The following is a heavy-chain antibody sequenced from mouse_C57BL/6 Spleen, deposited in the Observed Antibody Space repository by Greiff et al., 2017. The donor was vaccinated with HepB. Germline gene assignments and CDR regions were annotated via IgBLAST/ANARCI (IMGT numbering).Heavy chain of an antibody. CDR1: GYTFTSYW. J-gene: IGHJ2*01. CDR2: IYPGSGST. V-gene: IGHV1-55*01. D-gene: IGHD2-4*01. CDR3: ARGGNYYDYDEDYFDY. Sequence: QVQLQQSGAELVKPGASVKMSCKASGYTFTSYWITWVKQRPGQGLEWIGDIYPGSGSTNYNEKFKSKATLTVDTSSSTAYMQLSSLTSEDSAVYYCARGGNYYDYDEDYFDYWGQGTTLTVSS.